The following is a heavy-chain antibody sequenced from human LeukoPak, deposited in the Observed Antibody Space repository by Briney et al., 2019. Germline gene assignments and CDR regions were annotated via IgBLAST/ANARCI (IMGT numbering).Heavy chain of an antibody. CDR3: ATGGDYYYSH. Sequence: GGSLRLSCAASGFTFSSYDMHWVRQATGKGLEWVSAIGTAGDTYYPDSVKGRFTISKDISMNTLYLQMSSLRADDTAVYYCATGGDYYYSHWGQGTLVTVSS. D-gene: IGHD2-21*01. V-gene: IGHV3-13*01. J-gene: IGHJ4*02. CDR2: IGTAGDT. CDR1: GFTFSSYD.